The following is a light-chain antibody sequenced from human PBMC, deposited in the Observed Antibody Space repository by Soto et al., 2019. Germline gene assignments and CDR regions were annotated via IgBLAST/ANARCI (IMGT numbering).Light chain of an antibody. CDR3: SSYTSSSIVV. CDR1: SSDVGGYNY. Sequence: QSALTQPASVSGSPGQSITISCTGTSSDVGGYNYVSWYQQHPGKVPKLMIYEVSNRPSGVSNRFSGSKSGNTASLTISGLQAEDEADYYCSSYTSSSIVVFGGGTK. J-gene: IGLJ2*01. CDR2: EVS. V-gene: IGLV2-14*01.